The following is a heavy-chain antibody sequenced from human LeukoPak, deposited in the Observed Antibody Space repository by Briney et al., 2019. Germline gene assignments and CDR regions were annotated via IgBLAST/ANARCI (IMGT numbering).Heavy chain of an antibody. CDR3: AGDDKGGEFYHGMDV. CDR1: GFTFSNYA. D-gene: IGHD3-10*01. V-gene: IGHV3-23*01. CDR2: ISDSGGGT. J-gene: IGHJ6*02. Sequence: PGGSLRLSCAVSGFTFSNYAMSWVRQAPGKGLVWVSVISDSGGGTYYADSVKGRFTISRDNSKNTLYLQMNSLRAEDTAVYYCAGDDKGGEFYHGMDVWGQGTTVTVSS.